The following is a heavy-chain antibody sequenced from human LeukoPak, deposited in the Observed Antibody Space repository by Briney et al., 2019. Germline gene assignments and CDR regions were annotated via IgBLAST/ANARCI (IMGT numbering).Heavy chain of an antibody. J-gene: IGHJ6*03. V-gene: IGHV3-21*06. CDR3: AREGLTSDYFYMDV. D-gene: IGHD4-11*01. Sequence: GGSLRLSCAASGFTFSSYSMNWVRQAPGKGLEWVSFISSSSTYIYYADSLKGRFTISRDNAKNSLYLQMNSLRAEDTAVYYCAREGLTSDYFYMDVWGKGTTVIVSS. CDR1: GFTFSSYS. CDR2: ISSSSTYI.